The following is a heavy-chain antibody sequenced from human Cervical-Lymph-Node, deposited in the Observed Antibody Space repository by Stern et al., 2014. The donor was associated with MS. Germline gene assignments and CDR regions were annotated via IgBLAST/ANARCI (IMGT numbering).Heavy chain of an antibody. CDR2: IYYSGST. CDR1: GGSISSYY. V-gene: IGHV4-59*01. J-gene: IGHJ5*02. CDR3: ARDRRRDGWARFDP. Sequence: QLQLQESGPGLVKPSETLSLTCTVSGGSISSYYWSWIRQPPGKGLEWIGYIYYSGSTNYNPSLKSRVTISVDTSKTQFSLKLSSVTAADTAVYYCARDRRRDGWARFDPWGQGTLVTVSS. D-gene: IGHD5-24*01.